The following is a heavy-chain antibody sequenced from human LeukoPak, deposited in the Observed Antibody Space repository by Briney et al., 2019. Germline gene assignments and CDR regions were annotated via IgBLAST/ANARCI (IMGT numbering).Heavy chain of an antibody. J-gene: IGHJ4*02. D-gene: IGHD5-24*01. CDR2: ISSSGGST. CDR3: AKGGDGYNYYFDY. CDR1: GFTFTSYA. Sequence: PGGSLRLSCAASGFTFTSYAMSWVRQAPGKGLVWVSAISSSGGSTYYADSVKGRFTISRDNSKNTLYLQMNSLRAEDTAVYYCAKGGDGYNYYFDYWGQETLVTVSS. V-gene: IGHV3-23*01.